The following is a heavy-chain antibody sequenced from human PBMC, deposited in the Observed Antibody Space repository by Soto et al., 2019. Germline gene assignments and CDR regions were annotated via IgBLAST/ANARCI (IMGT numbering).Heavy chain of an antibody. J-gene: IGHJ3*02. CDR1: GYTFTSSC. Sequence: ASVKVSCKPSGYTFTSSCISWVLQAPGQGLEWMGWISGYNGNTNYAQKFRGRVTMTTDTSTTTAYMEVRSLRADDTAVYYCARAPGYCNSTICYIDTFDIWGQGTMVTVSS. CDR3: ARAPGYCNSTICYIDTFDI. V-gene: IGHV1-18*01. CDR2: ISGYNGNT. D-gene: IGHD2-2*02.